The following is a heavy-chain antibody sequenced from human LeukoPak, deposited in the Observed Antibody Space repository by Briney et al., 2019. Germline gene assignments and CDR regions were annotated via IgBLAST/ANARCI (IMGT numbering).Heavy chain of an antibody. CDR2: IWYDGSNK. Sequence: GGSLRLSCAASGFTFSSYGMHWVRQAPGKGLEWVAVIWYDGSNKYYADSVKGRFTISRDNSKNTLYLQMNSLRAEDTAVYYCARAAQVYCGGDCYYNWFDPWGQGTLVTVSS. V-gene: IGHV3-33*01. CDR3: ARAAQVYCGGDCYYNWFDP. CDR1: GFTFSSYG. D-gene: IGHD2-21*02. J-gene: IGHJ5*02.